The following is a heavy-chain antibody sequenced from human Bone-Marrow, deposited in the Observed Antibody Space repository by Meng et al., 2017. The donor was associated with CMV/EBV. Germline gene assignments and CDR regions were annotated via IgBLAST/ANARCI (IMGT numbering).Heavy chain of an antibody. CDR1: GFNFSSDA. D-gene: IGHD6-19*01. CDR3: ARGGPAVAGTLDY. Sequence: CAASGFNFSSDAMHWVRQAPGKGLEWVAVISYDGSNKYYADSVKGRFTISRDNSKNTLYLQMNSLRAEDTAVYYCARGGPAVAGTLDYWGQGTLVTVSS. V-gene: IGHV3-30*04. J-gene: IGHJ4*02. CDR2: ISYDGSNK.